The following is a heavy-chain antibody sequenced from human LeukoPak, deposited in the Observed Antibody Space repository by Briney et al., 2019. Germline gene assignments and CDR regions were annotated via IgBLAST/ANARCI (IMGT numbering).Heavy chain of an antibody. V-gene: IGHV3-23*01. CDR1: GFTFSSYA. J-gene: IGHJ6*02. CDR2: ISGSGGST. CDR3: AKDGSSDRNYYYYYGMDV. D-gene: IGHD3-22*01. Sequence: GSLRLSCAASGFTFSSYAMSWVRQAPGKGLEWVSAISGSGGSTYYADSVKGRFTTSRDNSKNTLYLQMNSLRAEDTAVYYCAKDGSSDRNYYYYYGMDVWGQGTTVTVSS.